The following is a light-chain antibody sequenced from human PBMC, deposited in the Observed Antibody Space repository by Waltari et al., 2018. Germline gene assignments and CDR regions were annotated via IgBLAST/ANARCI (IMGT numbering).Light chain of an antibody. J-gene: IGKJ1*01. CDR3: QNHERLPAT. V-gene: IGKV3-20*01. CDR1: QSIGRY. CDR2: GAS. Sequence: EVVLTQSPGTLSLSPGETATLSCRASQSIGRYLVWYQQKSGQAPRLLIYGASTGATGIPDRFSGSGSGTDFSLTISRLEAEDFAVYYCQNHERLPATFGQGTKVEIK.